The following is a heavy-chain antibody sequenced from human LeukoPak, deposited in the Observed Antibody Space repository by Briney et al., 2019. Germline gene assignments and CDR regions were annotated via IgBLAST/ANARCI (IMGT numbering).Heavy chain of an antibody. D-gene: IGHD1-7*01. CDR2: IYYSGST. J-gene: IGHJ3*02. V-gene: IGHV4-59*12. CDR3: ARYNWNYEPHDAFDI. Sequence: SETLSLTCAVYGGSFSGYYWSWIRQPPGKGLEWIGYIYYSGSTNYNPSLKSRVTMSVDTSKNQFSLKLSSVTAADTAVYYCARYNWNYEPHDAFDIWGQGTMVTVSS. CDR1: GGSFSGYY.